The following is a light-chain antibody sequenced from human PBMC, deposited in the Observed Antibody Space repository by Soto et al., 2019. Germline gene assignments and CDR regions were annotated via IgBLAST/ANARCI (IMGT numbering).Light chain of an antibody. CDR2: SNY. CDR1: SSNIESNT. V-gene: IGLV1-44*01. Sequence: QPVLTQPPSASGTPGQRVTISCSGSSSNIESNTVTWYQQLPGTAPKLVIYSNYDRPSGVPDRFSGSTSGTSASLVIRGLQSEDEADYYCAAWDDILNGYVFGGGTKLPS. J-gene: IGLJ1*01. CDR3: AAWDDILNGYV.